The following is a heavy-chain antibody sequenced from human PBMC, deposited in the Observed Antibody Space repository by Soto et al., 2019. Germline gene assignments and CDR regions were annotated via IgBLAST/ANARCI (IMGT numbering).Heavy chain of an antibody. CDR1: GFTFSTYS. V-gene: IGHV3-48*02. CDR2: MSSRSLTI. CDR3: ARGGSSSDNGMDV. J-gene: IGHJ6*02. D-gene: IGHD6-6*01. Sequence: EVQLVESGGGLVQPGGSLRVSCAASGFTFSTYSMNWVRQAPGKGLEWVSYMSSRSLTIYYTDSVKGRFTISRDNAQNSLYLQMNSLRDADTAVYYCARGGSSSDNGMDVWGQGTTVTVSS.